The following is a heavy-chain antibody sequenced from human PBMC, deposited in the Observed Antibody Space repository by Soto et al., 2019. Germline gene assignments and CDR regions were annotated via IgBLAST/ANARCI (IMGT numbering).Heavy chain of an antibody. CDR3: ARGPPIIEGPRFDP. CDR1: GYTFTSYD. J-gene: IGHJ5*02. D-gene: IGHD3-10*01. Sequence: QVQLVQSGAEVKKPGASVKVSCKASGYTFTSYDINWVRQATGQGLEWMGWMNPNRGNTGYAQKFQGRVTMTRNTSISTAYMELSSLRSEDTAVYYCARGPPIIEGPRFDPWGQGTLVTVSS. CDR2: MNPNRGNT. V-gene: IGHV1-8*01.